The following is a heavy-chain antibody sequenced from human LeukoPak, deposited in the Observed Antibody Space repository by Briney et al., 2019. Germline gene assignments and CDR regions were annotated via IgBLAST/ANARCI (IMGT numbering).Heavy chain of an antibody. CDR1: GGSISSSNW. CDR2: IYHSGST. J-gene: IGHJ4*02. D-gene: IGHD3-22*01. Sequence: SETLSLTCAVSGGSISSSNWWSWVRQPPGKGLEWIGEIYHSGSTNYNPSLKSRVTISVDTSKNQFSLKLSSVTAADTAVYYCARGRRTYYYDSSGYPIYFDYWGQGTLVTVSS. CDR3: ARGRRTYYYDSSGYPIYFDY. V-gene: IGHV4-4*02.